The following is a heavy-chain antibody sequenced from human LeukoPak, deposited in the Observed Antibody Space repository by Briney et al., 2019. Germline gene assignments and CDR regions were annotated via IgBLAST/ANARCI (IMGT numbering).Heavy chain of an antibody. CDR3: ARVGSRTIFGVVQEKGMDV. D-gene: IGHD3-3*01. J-gene: IGHJ6*03. V-gene: IGHV1-69*06. CDR1: GGTFSSYA. CDR2: IIPIFGTA. Sequence: SVKVSCKASGGTFSSYAISWVRQAPGQGLEWMGRIIPIFGTANYAQKFQGRVTITADKSTSTAYMELSSLRSEDTAVYYCARVGSRTIFGVVQEKGMDVWGKGATVTVSS.